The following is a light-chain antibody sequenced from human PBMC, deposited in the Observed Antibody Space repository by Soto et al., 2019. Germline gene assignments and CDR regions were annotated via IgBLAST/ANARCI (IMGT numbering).Light chain of an antibody. V-gene: IGKV1-33*01. CDR1: QDISNY. CDR2: AAS. CDR3: QQDDNRPPYT. Sequence: DIQMTQSPSSLSASVVAIVTITCKARQDISNYLNWYQQKPGKDLKLLIYAASNLETGVPSRFSVSGSGTDFTFTISSLQPEDIATYYCQQDDNRPPYTFGQGTKLESK. J-gene: IGKJ2*01.